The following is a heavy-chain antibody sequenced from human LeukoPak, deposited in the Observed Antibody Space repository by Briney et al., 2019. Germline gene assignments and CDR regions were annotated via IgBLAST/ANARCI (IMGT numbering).Heavy chain of an antibody. CDR1: GFIFSNYP. CDR3: ARQQTYGIVRDTALDI. Sequence: PGGSLRLSCAVSGFIFSNYPMHWVRQAPGKGLEWVAAISYDGSNKYYADSVKGRFTISRDNSKNTLYVQINSLRAEDTAVYYCARQQTYGIVRDTALDIWGQGTKVTISS. CDR2: ISYDGSNK. D-gene: IGHD2-21*01. V-gene: IGHV3-30-3*01. J-gene: IGHJ3*02.